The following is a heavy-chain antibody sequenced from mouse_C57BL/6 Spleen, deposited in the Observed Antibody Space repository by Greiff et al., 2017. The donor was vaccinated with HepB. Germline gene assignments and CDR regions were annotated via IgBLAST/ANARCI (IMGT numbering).Heavy chain of an antibody. D-gene: IGHD2-4*01. CDR3: ARDRVYDYDGYYFDY. CDR2: ISDGGSYT. Sequence: EVQGVESGGGLVKPGGSLKLSCAASGFTFSSYAMSWVRQTPEKRLEWVATISDGGSYTYYPDNVKGRFTISRDNAKNNLYLQMSHLKSEDTAMYYCARDRVYDYDGYYFDYWGQGTTLTVSS. J-gene: IGHJ2*01. CDR1: GFTFSSYA. V-gene: IGHV5-4*01.